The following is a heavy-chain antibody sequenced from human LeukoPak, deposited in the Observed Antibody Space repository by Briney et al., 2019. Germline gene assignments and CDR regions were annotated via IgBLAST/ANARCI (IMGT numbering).Heavy chain of an antibody. Sequence: GQPPGKGKDWMAVISYDGNMKIRADSVKGRFTISRDDSTNTLFLQMNSLTAWLSSVYYCASDIVAGSPDYFDYWGQGTLVTVSS. J-gene: IGHJ4*02. CDR3: ASDIVAGSPDYFDY. V-gene: IGHV3-30*01. CDR2: ISYDGNMK. D-gene: IGHD6-19*01.